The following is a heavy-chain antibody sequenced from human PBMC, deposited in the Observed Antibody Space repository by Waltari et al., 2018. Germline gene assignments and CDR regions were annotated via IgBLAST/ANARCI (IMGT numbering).Heavy chain of an antibody. D-gene: IGHD6-19*01. Sequence: QVQLVQSGAEVKKPGASVKVSCKASGYTFTVYYMHWVRQAPGQGLEWMGWINPNRGGTNYAQKVQGRVTMTRDTSISTAYMELSRLRSDDTAVYYCARDPGGGVAVAEDYWGQGTLVTVSS. V-gene: IGHV1-2*02. CDR1: GYTFTVYY. CDR2: INPNRGGT. J-gene: IGHJ4*02. CDR3: ARDPGGGVAVAEDY.